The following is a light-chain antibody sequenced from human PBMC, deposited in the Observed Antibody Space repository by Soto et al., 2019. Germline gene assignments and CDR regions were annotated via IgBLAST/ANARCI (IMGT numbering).Light chain of an antibody. Sequence: ETVMTQSPATLSVSPGERATLSCRASQSISSNLAWFQQKPGQAPRLLIYGASTRATDMPGRFSGRGSGTEFTLTISSLQSEDYAVYYCQQYRNWPRTFGQGTKVDIK. CDR1: QSISSN. CDR2: GAS. CDR3: QQYRNWPRT. V-gene: IGKV3-15*01. J-gene: IGKJ1*01.